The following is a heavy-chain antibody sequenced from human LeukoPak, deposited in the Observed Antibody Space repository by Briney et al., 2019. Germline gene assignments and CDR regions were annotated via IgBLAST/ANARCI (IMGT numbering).Heavy chain of an antibody. J-gene: IGHJ4*02. D-gene: IGHD6-19*01. Sequence: SETLSLTCTVSGGSISSSSYYWGWIRQPPGRGLEWIGTIYYSGSTYYNPSLKSRVTISVDTSKNQFSLRLSSVTAADTAVYYCARHRDYGTGWYGFDYWGQGSLVTVSS. V-gene: IGHV4-39*01. CDR2: IYYSGST. CDR3: ARHRDYGTGWYGFDY. CDR1: GGSISSSSYY.